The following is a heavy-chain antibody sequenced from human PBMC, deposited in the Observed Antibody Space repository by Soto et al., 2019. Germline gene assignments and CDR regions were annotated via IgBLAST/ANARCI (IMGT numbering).Heavy chain of an antibody. J-gene: IGHJ4*02. Sequence: SETLSLTCSFSGASISTVGHYWTWIRQPPGKGLEWIGSIYHTGSTYYSKSLRSRLTMSVDTSKSQFSLRLSSVAAADTAVYYCARATGTLRSRNCDYWGQGSLVT. CDR2: IYHTGST. CDR1: GASISTVGHY. CDR3: ARATGTLRSRNCDY. V-gene: IGHV4-31*03. D-gene: IGHD1-1*01.